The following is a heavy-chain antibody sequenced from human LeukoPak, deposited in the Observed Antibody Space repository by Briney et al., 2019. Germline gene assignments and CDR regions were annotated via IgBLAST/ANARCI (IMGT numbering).Heavy chain of an antibody. J-gene: IGHJ4*02. CDR3: TRVQGRKYSSGWHTDY. CDR1: GFTFGDYA. D-gene: IGHD6-19*01. Sequence: PGGSLRLSCTASGFTFGDYAMSWVRQAPGKGLEWVGFIRSKAYGGTTEYAASVKGRFTISRDDSKSIAYLQMNSLKTEDTAVYYCTRVQGRKYSSGWHTDYWGQGTLVTVSS. V-gene: IGHV3-49*04. CDR2: IRSKAYGGTT.